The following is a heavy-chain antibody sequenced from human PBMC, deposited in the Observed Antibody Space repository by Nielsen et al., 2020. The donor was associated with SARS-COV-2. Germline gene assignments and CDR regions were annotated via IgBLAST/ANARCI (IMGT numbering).Heavy chain of an antibody. V-gene: IGHV3-30-3*01. J-gene: IGHJ5*02. CDR2: ISYDGSNK. CDR1: GFTFSSYA. Sequence: GGSLRLSCAASGFTFSSYAMHWVRQAPGKGLEWVAVISYDGSNKYYADSVKGRFTISRDNAKNSLYLQMNSLRAEDTALYHCARGGCSSTSCYTDLLWFDPWGQGTLVTVSS. CDR3: ARGGCSSTSCYTDLLWFDP. D-gene: IGHD2-2*02.